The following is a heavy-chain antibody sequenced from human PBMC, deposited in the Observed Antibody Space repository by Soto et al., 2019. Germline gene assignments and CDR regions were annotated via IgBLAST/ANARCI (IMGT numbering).Heavy chain of an antibody. V-gene: IGHV3-13*01. D-gene: IGHD3-3*01. J-gene: IGHJ5*02. CDR3: ARGRRDYDFWSGYLGWFDP. CDR1: GFTFSSYD. CDR2: IGTAGDT. Sequence: GESLKISCAASGFTFSSYDMHWVRQATGKGLEWVSAIGTAGDTYYPGSVKGRFTISRENAKNSLYLQMNSLRAGDTAVYYCARGRRDYDFWSGYLGWFDPWGQGTLVTVSS.